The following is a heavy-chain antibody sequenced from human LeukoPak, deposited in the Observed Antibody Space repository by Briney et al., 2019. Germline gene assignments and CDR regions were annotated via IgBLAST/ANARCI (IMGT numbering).Heavy chain of an antibody. CDR2: IVPILGIA. CDR3: ARDRDCSSTSCWVDY. Sequence: KLSRKPSQGTFSTYAITSVHQAPGQSIESLGRIVPILGIANYAQKFQGRVTITADKSTSTAYMELSSLRSEDTAVYYCARDRDCSSTSCWVDYWGQGTLVTVSS. J-gene: IGHJ4*02. V-gene: IGHV1-69*04. D-gene: IGHD2-2*01. CDR1: QGTFSTYA.